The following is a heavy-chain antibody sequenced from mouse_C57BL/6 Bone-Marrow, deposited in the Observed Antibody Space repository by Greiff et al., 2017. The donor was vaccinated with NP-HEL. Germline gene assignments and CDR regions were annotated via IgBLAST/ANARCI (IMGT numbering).Heavy chain of an antibody. V-gene: IGHV1-64*01. CDR1: GYTFTSYW. CDR3: ARMAGSSPAWFAY. J-gene: IGHJ3*01. CDR2: IHPNSGST. Sequence: QVQLKQPGAELVKPGASVKLSCKASGYTFTSYWMHWVKQRPGQGLEWIGMIHPNSGSTNYNEKFKSKATLTVDKSSSTAYMQLSSLTSEDSAVYYCARMAGSSPAWFAYWGQGTLVTVSA. D-gene: IGHD1-1*01.